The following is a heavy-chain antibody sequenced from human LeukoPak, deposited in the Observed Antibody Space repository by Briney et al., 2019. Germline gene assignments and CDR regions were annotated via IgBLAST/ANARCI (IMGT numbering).Heavy chain of an antibody. D-gene: IGHD6-13*01. V-gene: IGHV4-31*03. CDR2: IYYTGAT. J-gene: IGHJ6*04. CDR1: GGSISSGGFY. CDR3: ARGYSSSWYRKMDV. Sequence: KSSETLSLTCTVSGGSISSGGFYWSWIRQLPGKGLEWIGYIYYTGATYCKPSLKSRVTISVDTSKNQFSLKLSSVTAADTAVYYCARGYSSSWYRKMDVWGKGTTVTVSS.